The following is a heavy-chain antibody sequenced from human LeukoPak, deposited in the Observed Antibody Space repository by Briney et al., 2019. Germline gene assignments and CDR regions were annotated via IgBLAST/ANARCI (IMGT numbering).Heavy chain of an antibody. Sequence: PGGSLRLSCAASGFTVSSNYMSWVRQAPGKGLEWVSSVSGNAGRAYYADSVKGRFTISRDNSKNTLSLQMNSLRADDTAVYYCARDGEPRYWGSGYYYGMDVWGQGTTVTVSS. CDR1: GFTVSSNY. CDR2: VSGNAGRA. V-gene: IGHV3-23*01. J-gene: IGHJ6*02. CDR3: ARDGEPRYWGSGYYYGMDV. D-gene: IGHD3-10*01.